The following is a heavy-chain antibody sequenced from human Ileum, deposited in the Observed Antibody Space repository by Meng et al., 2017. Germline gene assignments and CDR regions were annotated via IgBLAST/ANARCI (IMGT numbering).Heavy chain of an antibody. V-gene: IGHV4-4*02. Sequence: HRPESGPGLVEPAWSLSLTATASGGSISSSFYWSWVRQPPGKGLEWIGQIYLAGSPNYNPSLESRVTISVDKSKNQFSLRLTSVTAADTAIFYCVRHGGKYFDSWGQGTLVTVSS. CDR1: GGSISSSFY. J-gene: IGHJ4*02. CDR2: IYLAGSP. CDR3: VRHGGKYFDS. D-gene: IGHD2-15*01.